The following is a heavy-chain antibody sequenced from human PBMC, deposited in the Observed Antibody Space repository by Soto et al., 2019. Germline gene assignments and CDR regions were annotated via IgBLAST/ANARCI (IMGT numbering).Heavy chain of an antibody. CDR1: GFTFSSYA. V-gene: IGHV3-23*01. CDR3: GKGGTVFGVFDY. CDR2: ISDSGGAT. J-gene: IGHJ4*02. D-gene: IGHD3-3*01. Sequence: GGSLRLSCAASGFTFSSYAMSWVRQAPGEGLEWVSAISDSGGATYYADAVKGRFTISRDNSKNTLDLQMDSLRVEDTAGNYCGKGGTVFGVFDYWGQGSLVTVSS.